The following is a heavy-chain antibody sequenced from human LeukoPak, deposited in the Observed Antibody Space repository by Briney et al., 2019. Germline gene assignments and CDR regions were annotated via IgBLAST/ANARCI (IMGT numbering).Heavy chain of an antibody. Sequence: SETLSLTCAVYGGSFSGYYWSWIRQPPGKGLEWIGEINHSGSTNYNPSLKSRATISVDTSKNQFSLKLSSVTAADTAVYYCAGGRQEYSSSWYVYYYYYMDVWGKGTTVTVSS. J-gene: IGHJ6*03. CDR3: AGGRQEYSSSWYVYYYYYMDV. CDR1: GGSFSGYY. CDR2: INHSGST. D-gene: IGHD6-13*01. V-gene: IGHV4-34*01.